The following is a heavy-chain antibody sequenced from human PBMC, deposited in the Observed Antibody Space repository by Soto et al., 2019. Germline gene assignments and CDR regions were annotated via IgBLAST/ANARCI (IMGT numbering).Heavy chain of an antibody. CDR2: VDCSGYDT. CDR3: AKEIMAAAYATTSAFDL. CDR1: GFTFSSFA. V-gene: IGHV3-23*01. J-gene: IGHJ4*02. D-gene: IGHD2-15*01. Sequence: ERQLLESGGGLVQPGGSRRLSCVASGFTFSSFAMGWVRQSPGTGLEWVAGVDCSGYDTSFAASVNGRFTISRDNSENTLFLHMTNLRAEDTARYYCAKEIMAAAYATTSAFDLWGPGTVVSVS.